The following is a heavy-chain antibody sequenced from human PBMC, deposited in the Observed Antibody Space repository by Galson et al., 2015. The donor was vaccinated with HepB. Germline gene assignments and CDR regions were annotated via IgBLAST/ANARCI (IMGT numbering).Heavy chain of an antibody. J-gene: IGHJ5*02. V-gene: IGHV5-51*01. CDR3: ARSYSSSWYDRNWFDP. CDR2: IYPGDSDT. D-gene: IGHD6-13*01. Sequence: QSGAEVKKPGESLKISCKGSGYSFTSYWIGWVRQMPGKGLEWMGIIYPGDSDTRYSPSFQGQVTISADKSISTAYLQWSSLKASDTAMYYCARSYSSSWYDRNWFDPWGQGTLVTVSS. CDR1: GYSFTSYW.